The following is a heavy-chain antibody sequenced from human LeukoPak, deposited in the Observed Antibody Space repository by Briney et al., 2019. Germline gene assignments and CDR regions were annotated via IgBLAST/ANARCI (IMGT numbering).Heavy chain of an antibody. Sequence: GGSLRLSCAAFGSTFSTYGMSWVRQAPGKGLDWVSAISGSGGSTYYADSVKGRFTISRDNAKNSLYLQMNSLRAEDTAVYYCAREPNWAMYYFDYWGQGTLVTVSS. D-gene: IGHD1-1*01. CDR2: ISGSGGST. CDR3: AREPNWAMYYFDY. V-gene: IGHV3-23*01. CDR1: GSTFSTYG. J-gene: IGHJ4*02.